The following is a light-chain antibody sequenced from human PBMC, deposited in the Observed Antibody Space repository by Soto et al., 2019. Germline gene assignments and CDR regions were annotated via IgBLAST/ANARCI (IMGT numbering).Light chain of an antibody. J-gene: IGLJ1*01. CDR1: SSDIGAYNY. Sequence: QSALTQPASVSGSPGQSITISCTGSSSDIGAYNYVSWFQQYPGKAPKLIISEVSNRPSGVSNRFSGSKSGTAASLTISGLQTEDEADYFCFSFTTAWTHVFGTGTKLT. CDR2: EVS. CDR3: FSFTTAWTHV. V-gene: IGLV2-14*01.